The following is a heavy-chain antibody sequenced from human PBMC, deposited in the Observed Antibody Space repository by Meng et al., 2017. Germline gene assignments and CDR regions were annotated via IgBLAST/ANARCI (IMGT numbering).Heavy chain of an antibody. D-gene: IGHD7-27*01. V-gene: IGHV1-69*01. CDR1: GGTFSSYA. Sequence: QGQRVRSGAGVRRPGSPGKVSCKAPGGTFSSYAISWVRQAPGQGLEWMGGIIPIFGTANYAQKFQGRVTITADESTSTAYMELSSLRSEDTAVYYCVSNDGTGDRTGGDYWGQGTLVTVSS. J-gene: IGHJ4*02. CDR2: IIPIFGTA. CDR3: VSNDGTGDRTGGDY.